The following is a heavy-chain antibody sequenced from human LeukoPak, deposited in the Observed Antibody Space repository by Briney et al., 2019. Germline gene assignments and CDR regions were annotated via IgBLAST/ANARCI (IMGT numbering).Heavy chain of an antibody. Sequence: GASLKISCKGSGYSFTTYWIGWVRQMPGKGLEWMGIIYPGDSDSRYSPSFQGQVTMSADKSTSTAYLQWSSLKASDTAMYYCARQDSRAFDYWGQGTLVTVSS. J-gene: IGHJ4*02. CDR1: GYSFTTYW. D-gene: IGHD2-21*01. CDR3: ARQDSRAFDY. V-gene: IGHV5-51*01. CDR2: IYPGDSDS.